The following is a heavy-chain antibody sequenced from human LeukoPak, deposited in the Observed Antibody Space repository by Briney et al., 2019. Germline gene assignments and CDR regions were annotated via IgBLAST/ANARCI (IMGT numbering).Heavy chain of an antibody. D-gene: IGHD5-12*01. Sequence: ASVKVSCKASGYTFTGYYIHWVRQAPGQRLEWVGWINPNSGGTNFAQKFQGRFTMTRDTSTTTAYMELSSLRSDDTAVYYCARARMGSAYDYFDYWGQGTLVTVSS. CDR3: ARARMGSAYDYFDY. J-gene: IGHJ4*02. CDR2: INPNSGGT. CDR1: GYTFTGYY. V-gene: IGHV1-2*02.